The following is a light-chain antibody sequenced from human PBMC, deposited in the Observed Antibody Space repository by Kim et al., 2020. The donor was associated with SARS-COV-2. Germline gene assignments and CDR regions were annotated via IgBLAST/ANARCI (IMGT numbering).Light chain of an antibody. CDR2: DVS. J-gene: IGLJ1*01. CDR3: CSYAGSYTFV. Sequence: GHSVTISCTGTSSYVGGYNYVSWYQQHPGKAPKLMIYDVSKRPSGVPDRFSGSKSGNTASLTISGLQAEDEADYYCCSYAGSYTFVFGTGTKVTVL. V-gene: IGLV2-11*01. CDR1: SSYVGGYNY.